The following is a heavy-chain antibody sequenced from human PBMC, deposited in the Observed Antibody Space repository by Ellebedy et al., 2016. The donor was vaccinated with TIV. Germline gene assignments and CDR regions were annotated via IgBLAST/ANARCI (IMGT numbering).Heavy chain of an antibody. Sequence: SVKVSCXASGGTFSSYAISWVRQAPGQGLEWMGGIIPIFGTANYAQKFQGRVTITADESTSTAYMELSSLRSEDTAVYYCASTDCSSTSCLSSRASWFDPWGQGTLVTVSS. V-gene: IGHV1-69*13. J-gene: IGHJ5*02. CDR3: ASTDCSSTSCLSSRASWFDP. CDR2: IIPIFGTA. D-gene: IGHD2-2*01. CDR1: GGTFSSYA.